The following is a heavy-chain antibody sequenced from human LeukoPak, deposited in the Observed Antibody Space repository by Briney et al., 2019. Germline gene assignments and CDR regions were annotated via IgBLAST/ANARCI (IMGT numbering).Heavy chain of an antibody. V-gene: IGHV4-61*02. CDR2: IYTSGST. D-gene: IGHD2-15*01. J-gene: IGHJ4*02. CDR3: ARLIPCSGGSCLLDYFDY. Sequence: SQTLSLTCTVSGGSISSDSYYWSWIRQPAGKGLEWIGRIYTSGSTNYNPSLKSRVTISIDTSKNQFSLKLSSVTAADTAVYYCARLIPCSGGSCLLDYFDYWGQGTLVTVSS. CDR1: GGSISSDSYY.